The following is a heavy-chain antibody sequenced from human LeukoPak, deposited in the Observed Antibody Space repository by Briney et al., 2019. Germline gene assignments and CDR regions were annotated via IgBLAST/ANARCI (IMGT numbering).Heavy chain of an antibody. J-gene: IGHJ6*03. CDR1: GGSFSGYY. Sequence: SGTLSLTCAVFGGSFSGYYWIWIRQPPGKGLEWIGEINHSGSINYNSSLKSRVTISVDTSKNQFSLKVSSVTAADTAVYYCARRMGRRFGERYYYYHYMDVWGKGTTVTISS. CDR2: INHSGSI. CDR3: ARRMGRRFGERYYYYHYMDV. D-gene: IGHD3-10*01. V-gene: IGHV4-34*01.